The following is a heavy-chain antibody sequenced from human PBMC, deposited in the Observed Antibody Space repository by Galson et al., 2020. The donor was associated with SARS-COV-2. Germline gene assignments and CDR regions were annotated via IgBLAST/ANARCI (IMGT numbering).Heavy chain of an antibody. D-gene: IGHD3-10*01. CDR1: GFSLSTSGMC. J-gene: IGHJ4*02. CDR3: ARVSYGSGSYYTDY. Sequence: SGPTLVKPTQTLTLTCTFSGFSLSTSGMCVSWIRQPPGKALEWLARIAWDDDKFYSTSLKTRFTISKDTSKNQVVLTMTNMDPVDTATYYCARVSYGSGSYYTDYWGQGTLVTVSS. V-gene: IGHV2-70*17. CDR2: IAWDDDK.